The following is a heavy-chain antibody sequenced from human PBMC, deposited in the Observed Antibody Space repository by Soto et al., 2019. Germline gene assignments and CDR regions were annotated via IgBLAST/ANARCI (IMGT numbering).Heavy chain of an antibody. V-gene: IGHV1-3*01. J-gene: IGHJ4*02. CDR3: ARELATGNLPFDY. CDR1: GYTFTDYA. Sequence: QVQLVQSGAEVKTPGASVKVSCKASGYTFTDYAVHWVRQAPGQRLEWMAWINAGNGNTEYSQNFQDRITITTDTSANTAYMRLSGLRTEDTAVYYCARELATGNLPFDYWGQGTLVTVSS. CDR2: INAGNGNT.